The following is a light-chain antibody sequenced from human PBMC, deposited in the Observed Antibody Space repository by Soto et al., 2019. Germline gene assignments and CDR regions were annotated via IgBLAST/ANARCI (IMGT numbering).Light chain of an antibody. CDR2: GNN. CDR1: SSNIGAGYD. V-gene: IGLV1-40*01. Sequence: LTQAPSISGAPGQRVTISCTGSSSNIGAGYDVHWFQQFPGTAPRLLIHGNNNRPSGVPDRFSGSESGTSASLAIAGLQAGDEAIYYCQSFDSDLSAFVFGTGTKVTVL. J-gene: IGLJ1*01. CDR3: QSFDSDLSAFV.